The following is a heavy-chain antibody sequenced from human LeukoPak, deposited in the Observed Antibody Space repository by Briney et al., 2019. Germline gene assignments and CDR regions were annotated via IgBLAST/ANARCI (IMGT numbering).Heavy chain of an antibody. CDR2: ISTSSSYI. CDR3: ARGANYDFWSGYLFQN. D-gene: IGHD3-3*01. CDR1: GFTFSSHS. J-gene: IGHJ1*01. V-gene: IGHV3-21*01. Sequence: PGGSLRLSCAASGFTFSSHSMNWVRQAPGKGLEWVSSISTSSSYIYYADSVKGRFTISRDNAKKSLNLQMNSLRAEDTAVYYCARGANYDFWSGYLFQNWGQGTLVTVSS.